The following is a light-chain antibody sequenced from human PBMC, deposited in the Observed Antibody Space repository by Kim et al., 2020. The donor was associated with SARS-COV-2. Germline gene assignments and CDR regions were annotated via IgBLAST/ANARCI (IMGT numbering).Light chain of an antibody. J-gene: IGKJ2*01. CDR3: HKNSSYQST. CDR1: QDINNY. CDR2: VAS. Sequence: DIQMTQSPSAMSASVGDRVTITCRASQDINNYVAWFQQNPGKVPKRLIYVASTLQSGVPSRFSGSGSGTEFTLTISSLQPEDFATYYCHKNSSYQSTFGQGTKLE. V-gene: IGKV1-17*03.